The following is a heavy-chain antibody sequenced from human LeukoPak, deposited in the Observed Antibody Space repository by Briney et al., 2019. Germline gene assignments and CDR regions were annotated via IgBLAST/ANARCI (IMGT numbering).Heavy chain of an antibody. CDR2: IIPIFGTA. V-gene: IGHV1-69*13. Sequence: GASVKVSCKASGGTFSSYAISWVRQAPGQGFEWMGGIIPIFGTANYAQKFQGRVTITADESTSTAYMELSSLRSEDTAVYYCARDLYYYDSSGYPGYWGQGTLVTVSS. J-gene: IGHJ4*02. D-gene: IGHD3-22*01. CDR3: ARDLYYYDSSGYPGY. CDR1: GGTFSSYA.